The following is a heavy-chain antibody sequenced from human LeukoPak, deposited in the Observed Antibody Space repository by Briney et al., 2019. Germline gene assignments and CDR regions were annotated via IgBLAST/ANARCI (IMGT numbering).Heavy chain of an antibody. D-gene: IGHD2-2*01. V-gene: IGHV3-30*04. CDR3: ARDSSCSSTSCADDAFDI. CDR1: GFTFSSYA. Sequence: PGGSLRLSCAASGFTFSSYAMHWVRQAPGKGLEWVAVISYDGSNKYYADSVKGRFTISGDNSKNTLYLQMNSLRAEDTAVYYCARDSSCSSTSCADDAFDIWGQGTMVTVSS. CDR2: ISYDGSNK. J-gene: IGHJ3*02.